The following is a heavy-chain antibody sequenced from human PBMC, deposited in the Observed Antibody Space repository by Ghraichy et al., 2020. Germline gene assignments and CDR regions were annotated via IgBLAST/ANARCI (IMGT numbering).Heavy chain of an antibody. J-gene: IGHJ6*02. Sequence: FSSHSMHWVRQAPGKGLEWVAVISYDGSSKYYADSVNDRFTISRDNSKNKLYLQMNSLRGEDTAVYYCARAKGLFSGYYYYAMDVWGQGTTVTVSS. CDR2: ISYDGSSK. V-gene: IGHV3-30-3*01. CDR3: ARAKGLFSGYYYYAMDV. D-gene: IGHD3-10*02. CDR1: FSSHS.